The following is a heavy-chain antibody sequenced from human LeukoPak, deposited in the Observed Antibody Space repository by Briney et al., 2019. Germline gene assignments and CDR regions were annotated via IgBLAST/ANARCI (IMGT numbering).Heavy chain of an antibody. CDR2: IKQDGSEK. V-gene: IGHV3-7*01. J-gene: IGHJ4*02. D-gene: IGHD3-10*01. CDR1: GFTFRTYW. CDR3: ARDLRFGELFGY. Sequence: PGGSLRLSCAASGFTFRTYWMNWVRQAPGKGLGWVANIKQDGSEKYYVDSVKGRFSISRDNAKNSVYLQMNSLRAEDTAVYFCARDLRFGELFGYWGQGTLVTVSS.